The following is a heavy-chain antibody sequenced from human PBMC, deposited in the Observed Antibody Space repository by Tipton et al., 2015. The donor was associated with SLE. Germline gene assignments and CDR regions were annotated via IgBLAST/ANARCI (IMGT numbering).Heavy chain of an antibody. CDR1: GDSISRYY. Sequence: TLSLTCTVSGDSISRYYWSWIRQPPGRGLEWIGYMHYRGDTHYNPSLKSRVAISVDTSKIHFSLNLSSVTAADTAVYYCARGVGYEDLWGQGTLVTVS. CDR2: MHYRGDT. V-gene: IGHV4-59*08. J-gene: IGHJ5*02. D-gene: IGHD5-12*01. CDR3: ARGVGYEDL.